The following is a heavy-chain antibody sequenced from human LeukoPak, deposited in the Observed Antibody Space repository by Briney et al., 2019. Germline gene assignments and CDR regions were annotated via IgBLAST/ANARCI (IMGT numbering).Heavy chain of an antibody. Sequence: GGSLRLSCAASGFTFSDYWMHWVRQAPGKGLVWVSVINTDTRGTYYADSVRGRFTISRDNAKNSLYLQMNSLRAVDTAVYYCARALRLWFGELFHDAFDIWGQGTMVTVSS. J-gene: IGHJ3*02. CDR2: INTDTRGT. CDR3: ARALRLWFGELFHDAFDI. V-gene: IGHV3-74*01. CDR1: GFTFSDYW. D-gene: IGHD3-10*01.